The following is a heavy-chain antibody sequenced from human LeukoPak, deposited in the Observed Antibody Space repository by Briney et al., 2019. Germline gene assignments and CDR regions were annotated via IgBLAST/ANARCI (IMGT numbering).Heavy chain of an antibody. J-gene: IGHJ4*02. CDR3: ARVRGGYYFDY. CDR2: INSDGSTT. V-gene: IGHV3-74*01. Sequence: GGSLRLSCAASGFTFSSTWMHWVRQVPGKGLVWVSRINSDGSTTSYADSVKGRFTISRDNAKNSLYLQTNSLRAEDTAVYFCARVRGGYYFDYWGQGTLVTVSS. D-gene: IGHD5-24*01. CDR1: GFTFSSTW.